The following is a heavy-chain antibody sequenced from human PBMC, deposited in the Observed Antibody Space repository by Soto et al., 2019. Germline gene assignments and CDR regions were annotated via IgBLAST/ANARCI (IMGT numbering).Heavy chain of an antibody. CDR1: GFTFSSYG. Sequence: GGSLRLSCAASGFTFSSYGMHWVRQAPGKGLEWVAVIWYDGSNKYYADSVKGRFTISRDNSKNTLYLQMNSLRAEDTAVYYCARDLYYYDSSGYSPYYYYYGMDVWGQGTTVTVSS. CDR3: ARDLYYYDSSGYSPYYYYYGMDV. V-gene: IGHV3-33*01. J-gene: IGHJ6*02. D-gene: IGHD3-22*01. CDR2: IWYDGSNK.